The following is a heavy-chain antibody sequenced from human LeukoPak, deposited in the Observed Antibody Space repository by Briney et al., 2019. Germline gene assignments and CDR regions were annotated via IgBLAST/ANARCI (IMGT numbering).Heavy chain of an antibody. CDR2: IYPGDSDT. V-gene: IGHV5-51*01. CDR3: ARQDIAVAGVDY. J-gene: IGHJ4*02. D-gene: IGHD6-19*01. Sequence: GESLKISCRASGNSFSTNWIGWVRQMPGKGLEWMGIIYPGDSDTRYSPSFQGQVTISADKSISTAYRQWSSLKASDTAMYYCARQDIAVAGVDYWGQGTLVTVSS. CDR1: GNSFSTNW.